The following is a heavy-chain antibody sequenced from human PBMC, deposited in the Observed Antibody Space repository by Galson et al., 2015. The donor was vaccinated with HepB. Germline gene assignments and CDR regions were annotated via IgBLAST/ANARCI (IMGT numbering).Heavy chain of an antibody. CDR2: IWYDGSNK. Sequence: SLRLSCATSGFTFSSYGMHWVRQAPGKGLEWVAIIWYDGSNKYYTDSVQGRFTVSRDNSKNTVLLQMNSLRAEDTATYYCARDAGCCGGNHYWYLDLWGRGTLVTVSS. V-gene: IGHV3-33*08. J-gene: IGHJ2*01. CDR1: GFTFSSYG. D-gene: IGHD4-23*01. CDR3: ARDAGCCGGNHYWYLDL.